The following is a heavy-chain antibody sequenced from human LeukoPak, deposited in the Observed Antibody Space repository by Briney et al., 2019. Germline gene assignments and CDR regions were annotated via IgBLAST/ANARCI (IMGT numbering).Heavy chain of an antibody. Sequence: PGGSLRLXCAASGFTFSSYWMSWVRRAPGKGLEWVANIKQDGSEKYYVDSVKGRFTISRDNAKNSLYLQMNSLRAEDTAVYYCARVGYYDSSGYYGRWAFDIWGQGTMVTVSS. V-gene: IGHV3-7*04. CDR2: IKQDGSEK. D-gene: IGHD3-22*01. CDR3: ARVGYYDSSGYYGRWAFDI. CDR1: GFTFSSYW. J-gene: IGHJ3*02.